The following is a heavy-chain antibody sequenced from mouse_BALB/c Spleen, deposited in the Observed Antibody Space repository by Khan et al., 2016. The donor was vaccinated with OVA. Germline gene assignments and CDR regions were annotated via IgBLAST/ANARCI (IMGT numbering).Heavy chain of an antibody. CDR3: ARDPQFITTVVYAMDY. CDR2: IWAGAST. Sequence: VQLVESGPGLVAPSQSLSITCTVSGFSLTSYGLHWVRQPPGKGLEWLGVIWAGASTNYNSALMSRLSISKDNSKSQVFLKMNSLQTDDTAMYYCARDPQFITTVVYAMDYWGQGTSVTVSS. J-gene: IGHJ4*01. V-gene: IGHV2-9*02. CDR1: GFSLTSYG. D-gene: IGHD1-2*01.